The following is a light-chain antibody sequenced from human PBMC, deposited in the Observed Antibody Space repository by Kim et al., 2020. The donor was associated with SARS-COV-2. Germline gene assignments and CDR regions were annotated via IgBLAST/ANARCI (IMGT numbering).Light chain of an antibody. V-gene: IGKV1-33*01. J-gene: IGKJ2*01. CDR1: QDISNY. CDR3: QQYDNLYT. Sequence: LSASVGDRVTITCQASQDISNYLNWDQQKPGKAPKLLIYDASNLETGVPSRFSGSGSGTDFTFTISSLQPEDIATYYCQQYDNLYTFGQGTKLEI. CDR2: DAS.